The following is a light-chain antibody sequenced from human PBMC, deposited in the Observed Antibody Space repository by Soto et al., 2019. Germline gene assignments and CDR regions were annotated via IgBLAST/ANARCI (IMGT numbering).Light chain of an antibody. CDR2: GAS. CDR3: PQYDTTPRT. CDR1: QSVSSNF. Sequence: EIVLTQSPGTLSLSPGERATLSCRASQSVSSNFLAWYQQKPGQAPRLLIYGASTRATGIPDRFSGSGSGTDFTLTISRLEPADFAAYYCPQYDTTPRTFGQGTKVEI. J-gene: IGKJ1*01. V-gene: IGKV3-20*01.